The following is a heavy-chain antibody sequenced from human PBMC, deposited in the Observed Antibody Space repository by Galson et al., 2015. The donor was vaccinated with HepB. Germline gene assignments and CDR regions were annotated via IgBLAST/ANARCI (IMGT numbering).Heavy chain of an antibody. CDR3: TKDPRFVVVPYTED. D-gene: IGHD2-21*01. J-gene: IGHJ4*02. Sequence: SLRLSCAASGFIFSTYDMCWVRQAPGRGLEWISSISGSGRRTYYADSVKGRFTISRDNAKNTLYLEMDTLSAGDTAVYYCTKDPRFVVVPYTEDWGQGTLVPVSS. CDR1: GFIFSTYD. V-gene: IGHV3-23*01. CDR2: ISGSGRRT.